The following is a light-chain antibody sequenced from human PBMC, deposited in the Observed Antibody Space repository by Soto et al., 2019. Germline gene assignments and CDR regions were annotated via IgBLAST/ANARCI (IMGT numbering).Light chain of an antibody. V-gene: IGLV2-8*01. J-gene: IGLJ1*01. CDR1: SGDVGGYDY. CDR2: EGT. CDR3: SSYAGSNNPYV. Sequence: QSALTQPPSASGSPGQSVTISCTGTSGDVGGYDYVSWYQQHPGKAPKLMIYEGTKRPLGVPDRFSGSKSGNTASLTVSGLQAEDEADYYCSSYAGSNNPYVFGTGTKLTVL.